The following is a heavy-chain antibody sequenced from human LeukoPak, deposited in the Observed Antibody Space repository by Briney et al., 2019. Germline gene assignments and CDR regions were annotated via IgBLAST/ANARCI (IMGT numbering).Heavy chain of an antibody. J-gene: IGHJ3*02. D-gene: IGHD5-12*01. CDR1: GYTFTSYG. Sequence: ASVKVSCKASGYTFTSYGISWVRQAPGQGLEWMGGIIPIFGTANYAQKFQGRVTITTDESTSTAYMELSSLRSEDTAVYYCAREWRYAFDIWGQGTMVTVSS. V-gene: IGHV1-69*05. CDR2: IIPIFGTA. CDR3: AREWRYAFDI.